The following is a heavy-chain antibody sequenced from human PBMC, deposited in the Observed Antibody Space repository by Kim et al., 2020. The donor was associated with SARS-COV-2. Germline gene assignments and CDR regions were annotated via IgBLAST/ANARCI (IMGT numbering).Heavy chain of an antibody. CDR3: ARDGGGLRPDI. CDR1: GFTFSRYW. V-gene: IGHV3-74*01. D-gene: IGHD5-12*01. CDR2: IRGDGSST. Sequence: GGSLRLSCAASGFTFSRYWMHWVRQAPGKGLVWVSRIRGDGSSTSYADSVEGRFTISRDNAKNTLYLQMNSLRAEDTAVYYCARDGGGLRPDIWGQGTMVTVYS. J-gene: IGHJ3*02.